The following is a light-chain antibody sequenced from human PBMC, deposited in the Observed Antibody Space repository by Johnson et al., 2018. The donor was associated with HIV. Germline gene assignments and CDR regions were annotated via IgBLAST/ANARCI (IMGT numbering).Light chain of an antibody. Sequence: QSVLTQPPSVSAAPGQKVTISCSGSSSNIGNNYVSWYQQLPGTAPKLLIYDNSKRPSGIPDRFSGSKSGTSATLAITGLQTGDEADYYCGAWDSSLSAYVFGTGTKVTV. CDR3: GAWDSSLSAYV. J-gene: IGLJ1*01. CDR2: DNS. CDR1: SSNIGNNY. V-gene: IGLV1-51*01.